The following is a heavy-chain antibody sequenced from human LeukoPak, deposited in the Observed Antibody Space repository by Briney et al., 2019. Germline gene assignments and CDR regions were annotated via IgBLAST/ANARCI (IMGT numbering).Heavy chain of an antibody. V-gene: IGHV4-39*07. CDR3: ARLGTWAFDI. CDR2: IYYTGRA. CDR1: GGSISNTNYF. Sequence: SETLSLTCTVSGGSISNTNYFWNWVRQPPGKGLEWIGCIYYTGRAYYSPSLKSRVTISVDTSKNQFSLKLSSVTAADTAVYYCARLGTWAFDIWGQGTMVTVSS. D-gene: IGHD6-13*01. J-gene: IGHJ3*02.